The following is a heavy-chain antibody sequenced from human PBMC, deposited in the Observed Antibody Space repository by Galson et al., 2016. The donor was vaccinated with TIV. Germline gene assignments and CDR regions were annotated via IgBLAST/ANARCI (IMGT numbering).Heavy chain of an antibody. CDR3: ARTAGAGIAARVLFDY. J-gene: IGHJ4*02. CDR1: GGSIISSYY. V-gene: IGHV4-39*07. Sequence: ETLSLTCSVSGGSIISSYYWSWIRRTPGKGLEWIAPIYYTGITFYNPSLKTPVSISVDTSRNQFSLNLSSVTAADTAVYFCARTAGAGIAARVLFDYWGQGTLVTVSS. CDR2: IYYTGIT. D-gene: IGHD6-6*01.